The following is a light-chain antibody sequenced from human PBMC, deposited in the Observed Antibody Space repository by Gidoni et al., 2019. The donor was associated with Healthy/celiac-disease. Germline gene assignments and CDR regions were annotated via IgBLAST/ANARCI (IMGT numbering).Light chain of an antibody. CDR3: QQRSNWPPRVT. J-gene: IGKJ4*01. V-gene: IGKV3-11*01. Sequence: EIVLTQSPATLSLSPGERATLCCRASQSVSSYLAWYQQKPGQAPRLLIYDASNRATGIPARFSGSGSGTDFTRTISSLEPEDFAVYYCQQRSNWPPRVTFGGGTKVEIK. CDR1: QSVSSY. CDR2: DAS.